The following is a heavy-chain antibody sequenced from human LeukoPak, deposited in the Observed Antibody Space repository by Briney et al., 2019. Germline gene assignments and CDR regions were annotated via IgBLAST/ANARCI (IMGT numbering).Heavy chain of an antibody. CDR1: GGSFSGYY. CDR3: ARLEAVVVAATDY. CDR2: INHSGST. D-gene: IGHD2-15*01. V-gene: IGHV4-34*01. J-gene: IGHJ4*02. Sequence: SETLSLTCAVYGGSFSGYYWSWIRQPPGKGLEWIGEINHSGSTNYNPSLKSRVTISVDTSKNQFSLKLSSVTAADTAVYYCARLEAVVVAATDYWGQGTLVTVFS.